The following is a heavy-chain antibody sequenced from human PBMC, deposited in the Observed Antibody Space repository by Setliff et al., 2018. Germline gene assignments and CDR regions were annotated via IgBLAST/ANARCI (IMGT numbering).Heavy chain of an antibody. CDR2: IYPGDSDT. J-gene: IGHJ4*02. D-gene: IGHD6-19*01. Sequence: GESLKISCKASGYIFTNYWIGWVRQMPGKGLEWMGVIYPGDSDTRYSPSFQGQVTISADKSNDTAYLQWISLKPSDTAIYYCVRRASGWFPLDSWGQGTLVTVSS. CDR3: VRRASGWFPLDS. V-gene: IGHV5-51*01. CDR1: GYIFTNYW.